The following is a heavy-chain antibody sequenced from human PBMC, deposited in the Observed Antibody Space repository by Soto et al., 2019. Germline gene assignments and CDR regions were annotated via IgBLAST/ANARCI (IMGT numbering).Heavy chain of an antibody. D-gene: IGHD3-10*01. CDR2: IYYSGST. CDR1: GGSISSSSYY. J-gene: IGHJ4*02. V-gene: IGHV4-39*01. Sequence: SETLSLTCTVSGGSISSSSYYWGWIRQPPGKGLEWIGSIYYSGSTYYNPSLKSRVTISVDTSKNQFSLKLSSVTAADTAVYYCARNVEVRGVMGASYFDYWGQGTLVTVSS. CDR3: ARNVEVRGVMGASYFDY.